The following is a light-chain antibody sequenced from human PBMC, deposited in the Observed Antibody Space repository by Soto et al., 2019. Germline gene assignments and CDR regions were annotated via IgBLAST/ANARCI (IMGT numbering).Light chain of an antibody. CDR3: QQRHMWPIT. CDR2: GAS. CDR1: QSVTSSS. V-gene: IGKV3D-20*02. Sequence: EIVLTQSPGTLSLSPGERAALFCRASQSVTSSSIAWHQQKPGQAPRLLIYGASTRATGIPARFSGSGSGTDFTLTISSLEPEDSAVYYCQQRHMWPITFGQGTRLEIK. J-gene: IGKJ5*01.